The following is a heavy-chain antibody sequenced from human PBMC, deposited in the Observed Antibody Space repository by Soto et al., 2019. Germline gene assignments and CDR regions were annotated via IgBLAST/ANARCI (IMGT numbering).Heavy chain of an antibody. CDR1: GFTFSNYW. CDR3: GRGGAMGVDY. CDR2: INNDGSRT. J-gene: IGHJ4*02. Sequence: PGGSLRLSCAASGFTFSNYWMHWVRQVPGEGLVWVSSINNDGSRTWYADSVRGRIAMSRDNARNLVYLQMNSPRAEDTAVYYCGRGGAMGVDYWGQGTLVTVSS. V-gene: IGHV3-74*01. D-gene: IGHD1-26*01.